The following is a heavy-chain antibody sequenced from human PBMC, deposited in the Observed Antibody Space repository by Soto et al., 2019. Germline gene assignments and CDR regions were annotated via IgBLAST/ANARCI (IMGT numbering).Heavy chain of an antibody. Sequence: GGSLRLSCSASGFTFSSYAMHWVRKAPGKGLEYISVISSNGGSTYYADSVKGRFTISRDNSKNTLYLQMSSLRAEDTAVYYCVPYNWNDAYYFDYWGQGTLVTVSS. CDR1: GFTFSSYA. J-gene: IGHJ4*02. CDR3: VPYNWNDAYYFDY. D-gene: IGHD1-20*01. CDR2: ISSNGGST. V-gene: IGHV3-64D*06.